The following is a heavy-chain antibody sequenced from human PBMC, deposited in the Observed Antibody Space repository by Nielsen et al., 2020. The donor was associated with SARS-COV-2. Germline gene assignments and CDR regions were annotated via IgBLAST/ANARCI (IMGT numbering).Heavy chain of an antibody. J-gene: IGHJ6*02. CDR3: ARANGDYYYYYGMDV. CDR1: GFTFSSYS. CDR2: IYSGGST. V-gene: IGHV3-53*04. D-gene: IGHD4-17*01. Sequence: GESLKISCAASGFTFSSYSMNWVRQAPGKGLEWVSVIYSGGSTYYADSVKGRFTISRHNSKNTLYLQMNSLRAEDTAVYYCARANGDYYYYYGMDVWGQGTTVTVSS.